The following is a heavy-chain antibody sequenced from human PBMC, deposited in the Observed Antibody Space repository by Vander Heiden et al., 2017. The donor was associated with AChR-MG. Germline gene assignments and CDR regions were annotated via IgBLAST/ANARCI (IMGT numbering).Heavy chain of an antibody. Sequence: QVTLRESGPALVKPTQTLTLTCTFSGFSLSTSGMRVRWIRQPPGKALEWLARIDWDDDKFYSTSLKTRLTSSKDTSKNQVVLTMTNMDPVDTATYYCAHIRRGRGSSSLDAFDIWGQGTMVTVSS. V-gene: IGHV2-70*04. CDR3: AHIRRGRGSSSLDAFDI. CDR2: IDWDDDK. CDR1: GFSLSTSGMR. J-gene: IGHJ3*02. D-gene: IGHD3-10*01.